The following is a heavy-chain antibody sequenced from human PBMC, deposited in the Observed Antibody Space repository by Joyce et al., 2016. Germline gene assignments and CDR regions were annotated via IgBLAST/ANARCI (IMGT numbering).Heavy chain of an antibody. V-gene: IGHV5-10-1*03. D-gene: IGHD3-10*02. J-gene: IGHJ5*02. Sequence: EVQLVQSGAEVKKPGESLRISCKGSGYSFTSHWISWVRQMPGKGLEWMGRSDPRDADTDYSPSFEGHVSTSVDKPVSAADLQWSSLRASDTAIYYCARHVTDWFDPWGQGTLVTVSS. CDR3: ARHVTDWFDP. CDR2: SDPRDADT. CDR1: GYSFTSHW.